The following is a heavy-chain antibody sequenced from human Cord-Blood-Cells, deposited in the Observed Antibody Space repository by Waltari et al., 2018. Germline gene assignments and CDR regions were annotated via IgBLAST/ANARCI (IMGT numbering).Heavy chain of an antibody. CDR3: ASLVDYYDSSGYSDAFDI. V-gene: IGHV4-4*02. Sequence: QVQLQESGPGLVKPSGTLSLTCAVSGGSLRSSNWWCWVRQPPGKGLEWIGEIYHSGSTNYNPSLKSRVTISVDKSKNQFSLKLSSVTAADTAVYYCASLVDYYDSSGYSDAFDIWGQGTMVTVSS. J-gene: IGHJ3*02. D-gene: IGHD3-22*01. CDR1: GGSLRSSNW. CDR2: IYHSGST.